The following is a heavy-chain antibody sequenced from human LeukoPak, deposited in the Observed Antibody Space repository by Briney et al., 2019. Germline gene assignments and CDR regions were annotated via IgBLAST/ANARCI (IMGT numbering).Heavy chain of an antibody. D-gene: IGHD3-3*01. Sequence: GGSLRLSCAASGFTFDTYAMNWVRQAPGKGLEWVAVIWYDGSNKYYADSVKGRFTISRDNSKNTLDLQMNSLRAEDTAVYYCARDRSYDFWSGYSTPDYWGQGTLVTVSS. J-gene: IGHJ4*02. CDR1: GFTFDTYA. CDR2: IWYDGSNK. CDR3: ARDRSYDFWSGYSTPDY. V-gene: IGHV3-33*08.